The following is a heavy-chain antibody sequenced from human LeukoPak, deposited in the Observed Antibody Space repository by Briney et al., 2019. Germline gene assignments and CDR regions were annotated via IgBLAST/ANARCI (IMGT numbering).Heavy chain of an antibody. Sequence: GGSLRLSCAASGFTFSSYSMNWVRQAPGKGLEWVSYISSSSTIYYADSVKGRFTISRDNAKNSLYLQMNSLRAEDTAVYYCARDSVGKWLRWGKGTTVTVSS. D-gene: IGHD5-12*01. CDR1: GFTFSSYS. CDR3: ARDSVGKWLR. J-gene: IGHJ6*04. V-gene: IGHV3-48*01. CDR2: ISSSSTI.